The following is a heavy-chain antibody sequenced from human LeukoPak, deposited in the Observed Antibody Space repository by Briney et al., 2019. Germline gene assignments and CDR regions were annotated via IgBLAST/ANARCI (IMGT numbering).Heavy chain of an antibody. J-gene: IGHJ3*02. CDR2: INPNSGGT. D-gene: IGHD5-24*01. CDR3: ARVPYFRDGCNPTNAFDI. Sequence: ASVKVSCKASGYTFTGYYMHWVRQAPGQGLEWMGWINPNSGGTNYAQKFQGRVTMTRDTSISTAYMELSRLRSDDTAVYYCARVPYFRDGCNPTNAFDIWGQGTMVTVSS. CDR1: GYTFTGYY. V-gene: IGHV1-2*02.